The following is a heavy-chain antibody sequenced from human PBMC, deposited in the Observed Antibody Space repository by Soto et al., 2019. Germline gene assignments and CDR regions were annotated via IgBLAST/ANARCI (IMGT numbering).Heavy chain of an antibody. CDR3: ARVRAGGYGVYEFAN. CDR2: ISTRSGNT. CDR1: GYNFTTFG. V-gene: IGHV1-18*01. Sequence: QVQLLQSGAEVKKPGASVTVSCKASGYNFTTFGISWVRQAPGQGLEWMGWISTRSGNTDYAQNVQGRLTITTDTPTRTVSMELRGMISGDTAMYYCARVRAGGYGVYEFANWGQGTLVTVSS. J-gene: IGHJ4*02. D-gene: IGHD5-12*01.